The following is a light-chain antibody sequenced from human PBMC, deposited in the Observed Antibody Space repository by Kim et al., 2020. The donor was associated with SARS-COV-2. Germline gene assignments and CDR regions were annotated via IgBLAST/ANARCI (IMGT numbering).Light chain of an antibody. CDR2: DAS. V-gene: IGKV1-33*01. CDR3: QQFAELPLT. Sequence: ASIGDRVTISCQASQDIRKCVNWYKQKPGKAPKFLISDASDLQTGVPPRFIGSGSGTEFSFTITSLQPEDVGTDFWQQFAELPLTFGGGTKVEIK. J-gene: IGKJ4*01. CDR1: QDIRKC.